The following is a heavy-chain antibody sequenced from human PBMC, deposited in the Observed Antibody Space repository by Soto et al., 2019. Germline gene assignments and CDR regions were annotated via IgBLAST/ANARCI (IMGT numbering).Heavy chain of an antibody. J-gene: IGHJ5*02. V-gene: IGHV4-31*03. CDR1: GGSISSGGYY. D-gene: IGHD4-17*01. Sequence: QVQLQESGPGLVKPSQTLSLTCTVSGGSISSGGYYWSWIRQHPGKGLEWIGYIYYSGSTYYNPSLKSRVTMSVDTSKNQCSRKLSSVTAADTAVYYCARERYGDPGYNWFDPWGQGTLVTVSS. CDR3: ARERYGDPGYNWFDP. CDR2: IYYSGST.